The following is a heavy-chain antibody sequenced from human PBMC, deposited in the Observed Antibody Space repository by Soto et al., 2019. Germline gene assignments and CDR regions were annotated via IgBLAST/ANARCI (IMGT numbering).Heavy chain of an antibody. CDR3: AKGPNYDFWSGYYRYYMDV. V-gene: IGHV3-23*01. D-gene: IGHD3-3*01. Sequence: PGGSLRLSCAASGFTFSSYAMSWVRQAPGKGLEWVSAISGSGGSTYYADSVKGRFTISRDNSKNTLYLQMNSLRAEDTAVYYCAKGPNYDFWSGYYRYYMDVWGKGTTVTVSS. J-gene: IGHJ6*03. CDR2: ISGSGGST. CDR1: GFTFSSYA.